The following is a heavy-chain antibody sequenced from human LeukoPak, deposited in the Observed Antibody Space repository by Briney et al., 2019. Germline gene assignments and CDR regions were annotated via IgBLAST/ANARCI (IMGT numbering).Heavy chain of an antibody. J-gene: IGHJ3*02. D-gene: IGHD6-13*01. Sequence: PSETLSLTCTVSGGSLSSSSYYWGWIRQPPGKGLEWIGSIYYSGSTYYNPSLKSRVTISVDTSKNQFSLKLSSVTAADTAVYYCATTTYSSSWYGLHAFDIWGQGTMVTVSS. CDR1: GGSLSSSSYY. V-gene: IGHV4-39*07. CDR2: IYYSGST. CDR3: ATTTYSSSWYGLHAFDI.